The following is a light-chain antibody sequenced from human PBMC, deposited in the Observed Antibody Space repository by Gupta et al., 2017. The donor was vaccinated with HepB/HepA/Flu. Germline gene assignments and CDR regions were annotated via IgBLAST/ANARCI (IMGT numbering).Light chain of an antibody. V-gene: IGLV1-40*01. CDR2: GNS. Sequence: HSVLTQPPSGSPAPRHRVTISFTGSITNIGAGYDVHWYQQFPGTAPKLLIYGNSDRPSGVPDRFSGSKSGTSASLAITGVQAEDEADYYCQSYDSSLSGSWVFGGGTKLTVL. CDR3: QSYDSSLSGSWV. J-gene: IGLJ3*02. CDR1: ITNIGAGYD.